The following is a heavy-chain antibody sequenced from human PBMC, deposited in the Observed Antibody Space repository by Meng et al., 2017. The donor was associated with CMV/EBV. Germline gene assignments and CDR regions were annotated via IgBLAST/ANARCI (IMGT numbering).Heavy chain of an antibody. V-gene: IGHV4-39*07. Sequence: SISSSSYYWGWIRQPPGKGLEWIGSIYYSGSTYYNPSLKSRVTISVDTSKNQFSLKLSSVTAADTAVYYCARWGGYPTSIAAPYIDYWGQGTLVTVSS. CDR2: IYYSGST. CDR1: SISSSSYY. J-gene: IGHJ4*02. D-gene: IGHD6-6*01. CDR3: ARWGGYPTSIAAPYIDY.